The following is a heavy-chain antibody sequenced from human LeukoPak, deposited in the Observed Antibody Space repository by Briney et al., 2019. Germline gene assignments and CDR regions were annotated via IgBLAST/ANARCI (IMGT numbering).Heavy chain of an antibody. CDR1: GGAISNTNW. J-gene: IGHJ4*02. V-gene: IGHV4-4*02. D-gene: IGHD3-10*01. Sequence: SGTLSLTCGVSGGAISNTNWWSWVRQPPGQGLEWIGEISLTGLTHYNPSLESRVTVSLDKSKNQLSLNLTSVTAADTAVYYCSRENGAFSPFGYWGQGTLVTVLS. CDR3: SRENGAFSPFGY. CDR2: ISLTGLT.